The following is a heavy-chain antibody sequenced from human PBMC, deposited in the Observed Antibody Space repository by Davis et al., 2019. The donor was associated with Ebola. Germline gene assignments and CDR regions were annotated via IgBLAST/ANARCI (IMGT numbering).Heavy chain of an antibody. D-gene: IGHD1/OR15-1a*01. Sequence: ASVKVSCQASGYTFTNFGISWVRQAPGQGLEWMGWISPSNGNTNHAQKFQGRVTMTTDTSTTTAYMELRSPESDDTALYYCARGGFSWNNVPSALDYWGQGTLITVSS. V-gene: IGHV1-18*01. CDR1: GYTFTNFG. CDR2: ISPSNGNT. J-gene: IGHJ4*02. CDR3: ARGGFSWNNVPSALDY.